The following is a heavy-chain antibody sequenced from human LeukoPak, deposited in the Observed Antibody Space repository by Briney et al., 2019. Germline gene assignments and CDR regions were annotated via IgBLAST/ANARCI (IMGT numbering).Heavy chain of an antibody. Sequence: SQSLSLTCAITGDSVSTDIVGWNWFRHSPSRGLEWLGRTYYRSSWSNDYAPSVESRITINADTAKNQFSLQLRSATPEDTAVYYCARTQYLGRGCDYWGRGTLVTVSS. V-gene: IGHV6-1*01. D-gene: IGHD2-15*01. CDR2: TYYRSSWSN. CDR1: GDSVSTDIVG. J-gene: IGHJ4*02. CDR3: ARTQYLGRGCDY.